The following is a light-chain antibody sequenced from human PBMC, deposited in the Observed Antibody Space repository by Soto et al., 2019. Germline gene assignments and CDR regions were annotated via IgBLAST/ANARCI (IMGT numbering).Light chain of an antibody. CDR2: GAG. J-gene: IGKJ5*01. V-gene: IGKV3-20*01. CDR3: QQYGGSPAIT. Sequence: EIVLTQSPGSLSLSPGERATLSSSASQSVSSGYVAWYQQKPGQSPRLLMYGAGNRASGIPDRFRGSGAGTDFTLTISRLEPEDFSVYYCQQYGGSPAITLGQGTRLEIK. CDR1: QSVSSGY.